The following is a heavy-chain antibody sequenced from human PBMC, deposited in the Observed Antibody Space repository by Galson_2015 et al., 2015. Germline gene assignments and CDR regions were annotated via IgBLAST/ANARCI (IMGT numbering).Heavy chain of an antibody. Sequence: SLRLSCAASGFPFSSYPMNWVRQAPGKGLQWVSSISGRSTFILYSDSVKGRFTISRDNSKNSLSLQMNSLRGDDTAVYYCTRHRGVGSGSPEFWGQGTLVAVAA. CDR3: TRHRGVGSGSPEF. J-gene: IGHJ4*02. CDR2: ISGRSTFI. CDR1: GFPFSSYP. D-gene: IGHD1-1*01. V-gene: IGHV3-21*01.